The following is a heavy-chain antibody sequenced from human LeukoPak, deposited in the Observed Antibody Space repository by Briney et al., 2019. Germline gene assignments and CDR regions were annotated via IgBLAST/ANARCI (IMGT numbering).Heavy chain of an antibody. Sequence: ASVKVSCKAFGYTFTGYYMHWVRQAPGQGLEWMGWINPNSGGTNYAQKFQGRVTMTRDTSISTAYMELSRLRSDDTAVYYCARVCSSTSCYGKLDYWGQGTLVTVSS. J-gene: IGHJ4*02. V-gene: IGHV1-2*02. CDR2: INPNSGGT. CDR3: ARVCSSTSCYGKLDY. D-gene: IGHD2-2*01. CDR1: GYTFTGYY.